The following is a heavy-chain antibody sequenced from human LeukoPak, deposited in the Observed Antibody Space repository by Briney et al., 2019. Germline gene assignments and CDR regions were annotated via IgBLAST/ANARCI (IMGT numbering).Heavy chain of an antibody. D-gene: IGHD6-19*01. CDR2: IYHSGST. V-gene: IGHV4-34*01. J-gene: IGHJ4*02. CDR3: ARSARQQWLVRTWAYYFDY. Sequence: PSETLSLTCAVYGGSFSGYYWRWVRQPPGKGLEWIGEIYHSGSTNYNPSLKSRVTISVDTSKNQFSLKLSSVTAADTAVYYCARSARQQWLVRTWAYYFDYWGQGTLVTVSS. CDR1: GGSFSGYY.